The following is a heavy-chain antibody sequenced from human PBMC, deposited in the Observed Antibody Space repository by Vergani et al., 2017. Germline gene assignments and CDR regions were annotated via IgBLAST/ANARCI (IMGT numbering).Heavy chain of an antibody. J-gene: IGHJ4*02. CDR1: GYTFSNYY. CDR2: INPSGGHT. D-gene: IGHD3-9*01. V-gene: IGHV1-46*03. Sequence: QVQVVQSGAEVKKSGASVKVSCKTSGYTFSNYYMHWVRQAPGQGLEWMGIINPSGGHTNYAKKFQGRVTMTRDTSTSTVYMELSSLRPEDTAIYYCARGDYGILTGYRYWGQGTLVTVSA. CDR3: ARGDYGILTGYRY.